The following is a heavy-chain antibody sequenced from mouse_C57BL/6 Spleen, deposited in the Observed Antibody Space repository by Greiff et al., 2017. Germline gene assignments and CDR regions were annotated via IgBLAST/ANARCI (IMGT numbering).Heavy chain of an antibody. D-gene: IGHD2-3*01. Sequence: EVKLVESGGGLVQSGRSLRLSCATSGFTFSDFYMEWVRQAPGKGLEWIAASRNKANDYTTEYSASVKGRFIVSRDTSHSILYHQMNGLIAEDTAIYYCARDARDGYGYCDVWGTGTTVTVSS. V-gene: IGHV7-1*01. CDR2: SRNKANDYTT. J-gene: IGHJ1*03. CDR1: GFTFSDFY. CDR3: ARDARDGYGYCDV.